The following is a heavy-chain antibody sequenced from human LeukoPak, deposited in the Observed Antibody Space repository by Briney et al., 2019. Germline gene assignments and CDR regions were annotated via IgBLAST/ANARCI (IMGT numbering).Heavy chain of an antibody. J-gene: IGHJ4*02. CDR2: ISSSSSII. CDR1: GFTFSSYS. Sequence: GGSLRLSCAASGFTFSSYSMNWVRQAPGKGLEWISYISSSSSIIYYADSVKGRFTISRDNATHSLYMQMNSLRDEDTAVYYCARGLNYFDYWGQGTLVTVSS. CDR3: ARGLNYFDY. V-gene: IGHV3-48*02.